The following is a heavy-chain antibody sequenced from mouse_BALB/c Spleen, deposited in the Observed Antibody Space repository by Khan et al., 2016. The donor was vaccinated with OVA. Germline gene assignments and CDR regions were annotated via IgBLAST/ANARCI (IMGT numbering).Heavy chain of an antibody. J-gene: IGHJ2*01. CDR2: TNPTNGRT. D-gene: IGHD1-1*01. Sequence: QVQLQQSGAELVKPGASVKMSCTASGYTFTSYWMHWVKQRPGQGLEWFAETNPTNGRTYYNEKFKSKATLTADKSSSTAYMLLSGLTSEDSAVDYCERIESLVAANFDYWGQGTTLTVSS. V-gene: IGHV1S81*02. CDR1: GYTFTSYW. CDR3: ERIESLVAANFDY.